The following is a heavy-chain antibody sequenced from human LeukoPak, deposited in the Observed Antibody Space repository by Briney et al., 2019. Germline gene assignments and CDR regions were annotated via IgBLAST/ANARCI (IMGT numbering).Heavy chain of an antibody. V-gene: IGHV3-21*05. J-gene: IGHJ4*02. Sequence: GGSLRLSCAASGFTFSRYAMNWVRQAPGKGLQWVSYINTDSSDIHYADSVKGRFTISRDNARNTLYLQLSSLRAEDSAVYYCTRDTFQPGLIDSWGQGTLVTVSS. CDR2: INTDSSDI. CDR3: TRDTFQPGLIDS. CDR1: GFTFSRYA. D-gene: IGHD2-2*01.